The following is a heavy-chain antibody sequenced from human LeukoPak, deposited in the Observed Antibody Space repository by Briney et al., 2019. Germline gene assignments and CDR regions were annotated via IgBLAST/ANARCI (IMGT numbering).Heavy chain of an antibody. J-gene: IGHJ4*02. Sequence: GRSLRLSCAASGFTLSNAWMNWVRQAPGKGLEWVSAISSSATSTYYADSVKGRFTISRDNSKNTLLLQMNSLRVEDTAVYYCSKGGGTFDYWGQGTLVTVSS. CDR3: SKGGGTFDY. CDR1: GFTLSNAW. CDR2: ISSSATST. V-gene: IGHV3-23*01.